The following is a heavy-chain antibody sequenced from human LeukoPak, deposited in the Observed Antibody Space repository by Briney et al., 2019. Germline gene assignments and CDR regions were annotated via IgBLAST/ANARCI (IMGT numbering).Heavy chain of an antibody. V-gene: IGHV2-5*02. J-gene: IGHJ4*02. CDR2: VDWDNDK. Sequence: SGPTLVKPTQTLTLTCSLSGFSLSTTGGGVGWVRQPPGKALEWLALVDWDNDKRYSPSLSSRLTINKDTSKKQVVLTVTYMDPVDTGTYYCAHQYFSGHHFDYWGQGVLVTVSS. CDR1: GFSLSTTGGG. D-gene: IGHD2/OR15-2a*01. CDR3: AHQYFSGHHFDY.